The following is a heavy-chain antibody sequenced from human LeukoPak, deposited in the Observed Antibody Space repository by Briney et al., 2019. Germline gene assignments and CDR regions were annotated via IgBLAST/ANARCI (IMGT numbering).Heavy chain of an antibody. CDR1: GFTVSSNY. J-gene: IGHJ4*02. Sequence: GGSLRLSCAASGFTVSSNYMSWVRQAPGKGLEWVSVIYSGGTTYYADSVKGRFTISRDISKNTLYLQMNSLRAEDTAVYYCARGEATLNMAFDYWGQGTLVTVSS. CDR2: IYSGGTT. CDR3: ARGEATLNMAFDY. D-gene: IGHD1-26*01. V-gene: IGHV3-66*01.